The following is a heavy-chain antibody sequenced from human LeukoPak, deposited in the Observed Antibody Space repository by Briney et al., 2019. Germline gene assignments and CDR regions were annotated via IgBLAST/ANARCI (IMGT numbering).Heavy chain of an antibody. D-gene: IGHD4-23*01. CDR1: GFTFSSYG. CDR3: AKNNDYGGSYWYFDL. CDR2: ISYDETNK. Sequence: GGSLRLSCAASGFTFSSYGMHWVRQAPGKGLEWVAVISYDETNKYYEDSVKGRFTISRDSSKNTLYLQMSSLRDEDTAVYYCAKNNDYGGSYWYFDLWGRGTLVTVSS. J-gene: IGHJ2*01. V-gene: IGHV3-30*19.